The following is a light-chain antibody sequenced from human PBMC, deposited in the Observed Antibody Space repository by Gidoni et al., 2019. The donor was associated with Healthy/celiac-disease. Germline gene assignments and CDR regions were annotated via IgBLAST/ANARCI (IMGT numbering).Light chain of an antibody. CDR3: QQYNNWRPWT. Sequence: EIVMTQSPATLSVSPGERATLSCRASQSVSSNLAWYQQKPGQAPRLLIYGASTRATGIPARFSGSGSGTEFTLTISSLQSEDFAVYYCQQYNNWRPWTFXQXTKVEIK. CDR1: QSVSSN. CDR2: GAS. V-gene: IGKV3-15*01. J-gene: IGKJ1*01.